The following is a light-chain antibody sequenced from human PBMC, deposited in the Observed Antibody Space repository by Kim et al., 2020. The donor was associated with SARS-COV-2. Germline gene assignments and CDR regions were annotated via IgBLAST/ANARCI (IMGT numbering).Light chain of an antibody. CDR1: NSGDKY. Sequence: PGQSVTVSCIGINSGDKYVACYQQHPGKAPKLIIYDVTYRPSGVSNRFSGSKSGDTASLTISGLQTEDEADYYCSSYTGGSTLEVVFGGGTQLTVL. CDR3: SSYTGGSTLEVV. CDR2: DVT. V-gene: IGLV2-14*03. J-gene: IGLJ2*01.